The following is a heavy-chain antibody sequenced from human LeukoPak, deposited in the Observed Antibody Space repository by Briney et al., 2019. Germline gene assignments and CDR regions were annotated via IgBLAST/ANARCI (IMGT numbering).Heavy chain of an antibody. Sequence: GGSLRLSCAASGLTFSSYGMSWVRQAPGKGLEWVSYISTSGTAIYYADSVKGRFTISRDNSRNSLYLQMNSLRAEDTAVYYCARSPRGYSGPFAYWGQGTLVTVSS. CDR3: ARSPRGYSGPFAY. CDR2: ISTSGTAI. J-gene: IGHJ4*02. CDR1: GLTFSSYG. D-gene: IGHD5-12*01. V-gene: IGHV3-48*04.